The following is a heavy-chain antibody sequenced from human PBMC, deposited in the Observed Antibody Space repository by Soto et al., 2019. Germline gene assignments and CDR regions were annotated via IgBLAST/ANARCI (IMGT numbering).Heavy chain of an antibody. Sequence: SETLSLTCTVSGGSITSGDNYWSWIRQPPGKGLEWIGYIYYSGHTYYNPSLKSRLTISVDTSKNQFSLKLTSVTAADTAIYYCARGQAFWTGYYRMPYYFDYWGQGTLVTVSS. J-gene: IGHJ4*02. CDR3: ARGQAFWTGYYRMPYYFDY. CDR1: GGSITSGDNY. V-gene: IGHV4-30-4*02. CDR2: IYYSGHT. D-gene: IGHD3-3*01.